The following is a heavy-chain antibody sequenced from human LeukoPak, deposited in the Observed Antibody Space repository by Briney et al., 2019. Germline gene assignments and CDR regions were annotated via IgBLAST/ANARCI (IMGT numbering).Heavy chain of an antibody. CDR3: ARVRMVRGVIGGDFDY. Sequence: SETLSLTCTVSGGSISSGGFYWTWIRQHPGKGLEWIGYIYYSGNTYYNPSLKSRLTISVDRSKNQFSPKLTSVTAADTAVYYCARVRMVRGVIGGDFDYWGQGTLVTVSS. CDR2: IYYSGNT. D-gene: IGHD3-10*01. V-gene: IGHV4-31*03. J-gene: IGHJ4*02. CDR1: GGSISSGGFY.